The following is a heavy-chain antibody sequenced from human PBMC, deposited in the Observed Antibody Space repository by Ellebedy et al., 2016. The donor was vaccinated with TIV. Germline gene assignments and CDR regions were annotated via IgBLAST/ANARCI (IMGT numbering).Heavy chain of an antibody. D-gene: IGHD6-19*01. CDR2: ITGSGGST. V-gene: IGHV3-23*01. CDR1: GFTFSSYA. J-gene: IGHJ5*02. Sequence: PGGSLRLSCAASGFTFSSYAMTWVRQAPGKGLEWVSAITGSGGSTYYADSVKGRLTISRDNSKNTLYLQMNSLRADDTAVYYCAGFRGEAVAGNWFDPWGQGTLVTVSS. CDR3: AGFRGEAVAGNWFDP.